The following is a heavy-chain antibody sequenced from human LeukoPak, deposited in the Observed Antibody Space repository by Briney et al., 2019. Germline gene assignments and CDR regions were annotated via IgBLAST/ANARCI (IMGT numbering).Heavy chain of an antibody. CDR1: GFTFSSYW. V-gene: IGHV3-74*01. D-gene: IGHD1-1*01. CDR2: INSDGSST. J-gene: IGHJ4*02. Sequence: TGGSLRLSCAASGFTFSSYWMHWVRQAPGKGLVWVSRINSDGSSTSYADSVKGRFTVSRDNAKNTLYLQMNSLRDEDTAVYYCARSENADNWLPYFDYWGQGTLVTVSS. CDR3: ARSENADNWLPYFDY.